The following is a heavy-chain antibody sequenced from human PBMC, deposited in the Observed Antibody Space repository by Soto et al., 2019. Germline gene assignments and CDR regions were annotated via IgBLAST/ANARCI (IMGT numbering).Heavy chain of an antibody. V-gene: IGHV4-4*07. CDR1: SGSISSLH. CDR3: ARAPHYGMDV. Sequence: SETLCITCSFPSGSISSLHWSWIRQSAGKGLEWIGRIHATESSNYNPSFKSRVTMSVDTSKNQFYLKVRSVTAADTAVYYCARAPHYGMDVWGRGTTVTVSS. J-gene: IGHJ6*01. CDR2: IHATESS.